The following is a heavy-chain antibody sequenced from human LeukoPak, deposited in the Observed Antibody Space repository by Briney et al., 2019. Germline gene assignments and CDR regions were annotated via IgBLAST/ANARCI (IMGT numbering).Heavy chain of an antibody. CDR1: GYAFTSYD. CDR2: MNPNSGYT. Sequence: ASVKVSCKASGYAFTSYDINWVRQAPGQGLEWMGWMNPNSGYTGYAQKFQGRVTMTRDTSINTAYMELSSLRSEDTAVYYCARGIAPAATLYYYYYMDVWGKGTTVTVSS. D-gene: IGHD2-2*01. CDR3: ARGIAPAATLYYYYYMDV. V-gene: IGHV1-8*01. J-gene: IGHJ6*03.